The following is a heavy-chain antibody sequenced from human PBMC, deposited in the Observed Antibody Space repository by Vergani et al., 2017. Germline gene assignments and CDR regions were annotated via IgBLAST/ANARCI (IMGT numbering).Heavy chain of an antibody. CDR1: GFTFSSYE. Sequence: EVQLVESGGGLVQPGGSLRLSCEVSGFTFSSYEMNWVRQAPVKGLEWVSYISRSGRRSGSNMYYADSVRGRFTIARDNAKNSLYLQMNSLRAEDTAVYYCATYLVAPMDVWGKGTTVTVSS. CDR3: ATYLVAPMDV. CDR2: ISRSGRRSGSNM. J-gene: IGHJ6*04. D-gene: IGHD2-2*01. V-gene: IGHV3-48*03.